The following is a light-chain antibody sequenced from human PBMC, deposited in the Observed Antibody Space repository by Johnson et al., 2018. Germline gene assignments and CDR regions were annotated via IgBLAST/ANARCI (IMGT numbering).Light chain of an antibody. V-gene: IGLV1-51*02. J-gene: IGLJ1*01. Sequence: QSVLTQPPSVSAAPGQKVTISCSGSSSNIGNNYVSWYQQLPGTAPKLLIYENNKRPSGIPDRFSGSKSGTSATLGITGLQTGDEADYYCETWDSSLSAGNVVGTGTKVTVL. CDR3: ETWDSSLSAGNV. CDR2: ENN. CDR1: SSNIGNNY.